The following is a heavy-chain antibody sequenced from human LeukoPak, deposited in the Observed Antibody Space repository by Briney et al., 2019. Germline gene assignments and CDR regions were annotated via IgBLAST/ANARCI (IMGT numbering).Heavy chain of an antibody. V-gene: IGHV1-18*01. CDR3: ARVWRGVILYGMDV. CDR2: ISAYNGNT. D-gene: IGHD3-16*02. Sequence: ASVKVSCKASGYTFTSYGISWVRQAPGQGLEWMGWISAYNGNTNYAQKLQGRVTMTTDTSTSTAYMELRSLRSDDTPVYYCARVWRGVILYGMDVWGQGTTVTVSS. J-gene: IGHJ6*02. CDR1: GYTFTSYG.